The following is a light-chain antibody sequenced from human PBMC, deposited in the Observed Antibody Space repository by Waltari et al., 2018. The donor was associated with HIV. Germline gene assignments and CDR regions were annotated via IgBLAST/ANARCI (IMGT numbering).Light chain of an antibody. V-gene: IGLV2-14*03. CDR1: ASDFGLYNF. Sequence: AVTPPASVSGLPGQSTTLSCPGDASDFGLYNFVSWYQQHSGNPPRLILDDVDSRASGVSDRFSGSMSGNTASLTISGLRAEDEGHYYCASFTGDNTVIFGGGTEVTVL. J-gene: IGLJ2*01. CDR2: DVD. CDR3: ASFTGDNTVI.